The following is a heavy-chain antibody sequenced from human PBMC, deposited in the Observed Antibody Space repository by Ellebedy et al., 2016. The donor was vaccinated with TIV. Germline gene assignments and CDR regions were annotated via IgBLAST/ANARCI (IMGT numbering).Heavy chain of an antibody. J-gene: IGHJ6*03. CDR3: ARGSTYYDFWSGYYNYYYYYMDV. V-gene: IGHV3-23*01. CDR2: ISGSGGST. D-gene: IGHD3-3*01. Sequence: GESLKISXAASGFTFSSYAMSWVRQAPGKGLEWVSAISGSGGSTYYADSVKGRFTISRDNSKNTLYLQMNSLRAEDTAVYYCARGSTYYDFWSGYYNYYYYYMDVWGKGTTVTVSS. CDR1: GFTFSSYA.